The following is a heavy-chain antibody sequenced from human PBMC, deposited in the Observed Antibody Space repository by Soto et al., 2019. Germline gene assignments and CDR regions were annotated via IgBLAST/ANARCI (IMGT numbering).Heavy chain of an antibody. CDR3: ARGGLYCSGGSCYSYCFDY. CDR2: IISIFGTA. D-gene: IGHD2-15*01. V-gene: IGHV1-69*13. J-gene: IGHJ4*02. CDR1: GGTFSSYA. Sequence: SVKVSCKASGGTFSSYAISWVRQAPGQGLEWMGGIISIFGTANYAQKFQGRVTITADESTSTAYMELSSLRSEDTAVYYCARGGLYCSGGSCYSYCFDYWGQGILVTVSS.